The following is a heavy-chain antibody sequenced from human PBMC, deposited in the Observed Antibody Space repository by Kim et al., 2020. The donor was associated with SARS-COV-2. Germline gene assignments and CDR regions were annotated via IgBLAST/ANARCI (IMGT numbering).Heavy chain of an antibody. D-gene: IGHD3-22*01. CDR2: ISSGGGNT. J-gene: IGHJ4*02. Sequence: GGSLRLSCVASGFTFNNYAMDWVRQAPGKGLEWVSAISSGGGNTYYADSVRGRCAISRDKYKNTLYLQMNSLRAEDKAVYFCAKLIGGYQFDSWGQGTLVTVSS. CDR1: GFTFNNYA. V-gene: IGHV3-23*01. CDR3: AKLIGGYQFDS.